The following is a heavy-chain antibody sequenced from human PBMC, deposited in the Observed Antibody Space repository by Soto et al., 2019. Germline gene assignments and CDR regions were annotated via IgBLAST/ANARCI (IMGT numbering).Heavy chain of an antibody. CDR3: ARGRYPSASAT. J-gene: IGHJ5*02. CDR2: ISYSGSR. Sequence: QLQLRESGPGLVKPSETLSLTCGVSGGSISSGTYYWGWIRQPPGKGLEWIGSISYSGSRHYTPSLESRVTVSLDTPKNQFSLELQSVTAADTAVYYCARGRYPSASATWGQGTLVTVSS. D-gene: IGHD1-26*01. CDR1: GGSISSGTYY. V-gene: IGHV4-39*02.